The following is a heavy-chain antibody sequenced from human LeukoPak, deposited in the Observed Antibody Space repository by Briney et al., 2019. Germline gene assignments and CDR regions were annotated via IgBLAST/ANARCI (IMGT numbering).Heavy chain of an antibody. D-gene: IGHD3-22*01. J-gene: IGHJ4*02. CDR3: VREGYDSSGYFLDY. V-gene: IGHV4-59*01. CDR2: IHYSGST. Sequence: TSGTLSLTCTVSGGSISGYYWSWIRQSPGRGLEWMGYIHYSGSTDYNPSLKSRVTMSVDTSKNQCSLKLSSVTAADAAVYYCVREGYDSSGYFLDYWGQGTLVTVSS. CDR1: GGSISGYY.